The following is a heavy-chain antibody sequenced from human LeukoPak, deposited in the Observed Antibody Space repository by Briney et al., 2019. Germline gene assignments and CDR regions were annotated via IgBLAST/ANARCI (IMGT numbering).Heavy chain of an antibody. D-gene: IGHD6-19*01. CDR3: ARDGDSSDWEPFDY. J-gene: IGHJ4*02. CDR2: ISSSSSYI. CDR1: GFTFSSYS. V-gene: IGHV3-21*04. Sequence: KPGGSLRLSCAASGFTFSSYSMNWVRQAPGKGLEWVSSISSSSSYIYYADSVKGRFTISRDNAKNSLYLQMNSLRAEDTAVYYCARDGDSSDWEPFDYWGQGTLVTVSS.